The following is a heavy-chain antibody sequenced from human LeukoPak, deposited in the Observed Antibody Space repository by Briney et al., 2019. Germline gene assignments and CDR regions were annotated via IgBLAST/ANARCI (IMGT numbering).Heavy chain of an antibody. V-gene: IGHV4-31*03. D-gene: IGHD2-2*01. CDR1: GGSISSGGYY. J-gene: IGHJ4*02. CDR3: ARVPYCSSTSCYDARPY. Sequence: SETLSLTCTVSGGSISSGGYYWSWLRQHPGKGLEWIGYIYYSGSTYYNPSLKSRVTISVDTSKNQFSLKLSSVTAADTAVYYCARVPYCSSTSCYDARPYWGQGTLVTVSS. CDR2: IYYSGST.